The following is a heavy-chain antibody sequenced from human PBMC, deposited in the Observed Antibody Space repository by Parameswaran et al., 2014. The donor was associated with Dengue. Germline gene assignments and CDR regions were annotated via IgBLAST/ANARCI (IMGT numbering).Heavy chain of an antibody. CDR3: YRVGTGTRDY. J-gene: IGHJ4*02. D-gene: IGHD1-7*01. V-gene: IGHV6-1*01. CDR2: TYYRSKWYN. Sequence: WIRQSPSRGLEWLGRTYYRSKWYNDYAVSVKSRITINPDTSKNQFSLQLNSVTPEDTAVYYCYRVGTGTRDYWGQGTLVTVSS.